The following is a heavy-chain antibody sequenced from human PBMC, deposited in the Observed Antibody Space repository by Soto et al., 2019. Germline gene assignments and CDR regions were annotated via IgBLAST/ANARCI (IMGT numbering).Heavy chain of an antibody. CDR3: ARDFRYSSGWNAEDYYYGMDV. CDR2: ISPYNGHT. J-gene: IGHJ6*02. Sequence: QVQLVQSGAEVKKPGASVKVSCKASGYTFTSYGIGWVRQAPGQGLEGMGWISPYNGHTNYAQKVQGRVTMTTETPTNTAYMELRSLRSDDTAVYYCARDFRYSSGWNAEDYYYGMDVWGQGTTVTVSS. D-gene: IGHD6-19*01. V-gene: IGHV1-18*04. CDR1: GYTFTSYG.